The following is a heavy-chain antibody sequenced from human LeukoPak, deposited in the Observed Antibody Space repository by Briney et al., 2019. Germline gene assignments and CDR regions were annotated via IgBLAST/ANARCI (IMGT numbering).Heavy chain of an antibody. J-gene: IGHJ3*02. V-gene: IGHV3-23*01. D-gene: IGHD4-17*01. CDR3: AKHYGDYVGAFDI. CDR2: ISGSGGST. CDR1: GFTFSSYA. Sequence: GGSLRLSCAASGFTFSSYAMSWVRQAPGKGLEWVSAISGSGGSTYYADSVKGRLTISRDNSKNTLYLQMNSLRAEDTAVYYCAKHYGDYVGAFDIWGQGTMVTVSS.